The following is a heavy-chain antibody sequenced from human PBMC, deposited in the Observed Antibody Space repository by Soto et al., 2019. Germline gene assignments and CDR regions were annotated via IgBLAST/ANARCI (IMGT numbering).Heavy chain of an antibody. CDR2: INAGNGNT. J-gene: IGHJ4*02. D-gene: IGHD3-9*01. CDR3: AREYDILTAYDY. Sequence: QVQLVQSGAEVKKPGASVKVSCKASGYTFTSYAMHWVRQAPGQRLEWMGWINAGNGNTKYSQKFQGRVTITRDTSASTAYMELSSLRSEDTAVYYCAREYDILTAYDYWGQGTLVTVSS. V-gene: IGHV1-3*01. CDR1: GYTFTSYA.